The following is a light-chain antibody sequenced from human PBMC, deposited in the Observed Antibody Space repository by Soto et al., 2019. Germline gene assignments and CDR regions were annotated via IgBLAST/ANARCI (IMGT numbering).Light chain of an antibody. CDR2: WAS. CDR1: QSVLYSSNNKNY. J-gene: IGKJ1*01. CDR3: QQYYSTPWT. Sequence: DIVMTQSPDSLAVSLGERATINCKSSQSVLYSSNNKNYLAWYQQKPGQPPKLLIYWASTRESGVLDRFSGSGSGTDFTLTISSMQAEDGAVYYCQQYYSTPWTFGQGTKVEIK. V-gene: IGKV4-1*01.